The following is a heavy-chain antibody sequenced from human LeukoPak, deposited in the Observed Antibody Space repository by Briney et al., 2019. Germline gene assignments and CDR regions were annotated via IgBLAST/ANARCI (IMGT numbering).Heavy chain of an antibody. CDR3: ARDPPGIAASGTYY. J-gene: IGHJ4*02. CDR1: ALIFSGHW. Sequence: GGSLRLSCEGSALIFSGHWMNWVRQTPGKGLEWVASMKEDGSERQYGESVKGRFSISRDNTKGSLFLQLNSLRAEDTAVYYCARDPPGIAASGTYYWGQGTLVTVSS. CDR2: MKEDGSER. D-gene: IGHD6-13*01. V-gene: IGHV3-7*03.